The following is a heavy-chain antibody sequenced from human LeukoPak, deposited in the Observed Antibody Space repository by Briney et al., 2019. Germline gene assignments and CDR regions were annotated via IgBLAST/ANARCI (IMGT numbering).Heavy chain of an antibody. CDR2: ISYDGSNK. J-gene: IGHJ3*02. Sequence: PGRSLRLSCAASGFTFSSYAMHWVRQAPGKGLEWVAVISYDGSNKYYADSVKGRFTISRDNSKNTLYLQMNSLRAEDTAVYYCARDGDSSLTMVRGVKVFDIGAKGTMVTVS. CDR3: ARDGDSSLTMVRGVKVFDI. D-gene: IGHD3-10*01. CDR1: GFTFSSYA. V-gene: IGHV3-30-3*01.